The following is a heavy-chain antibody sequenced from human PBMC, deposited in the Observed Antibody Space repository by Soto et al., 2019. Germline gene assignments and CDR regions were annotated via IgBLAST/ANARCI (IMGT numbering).Heavy chain of an antibody. CDR1: GYTFTSYG. CDR3: ARYRGGGSYNSGYYFDF. CDR2: ISGYNGNK. Sequence: QVQLVQSGAEVQKPGASVKVSCKASGYTFTSYGISWVRQAPGQGLEWMGWISGYNGNKNYPQKLQARATMTTNRSPTTAYMELMRLRSPDTAVYYCARYRGGGSYNSGYYFDFWGQGTLVTVSS. J-gene: IGHJ4*02. D-gene: IGHD1-26*01. V-gene: IGHV1-18*01.